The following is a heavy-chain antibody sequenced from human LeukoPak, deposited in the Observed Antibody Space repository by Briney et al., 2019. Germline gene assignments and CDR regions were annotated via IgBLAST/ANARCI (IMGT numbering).Heavy chain of an antibody. V-gene: IGHV1-69*06. D-gene: IGHD4-17*01. CDR3: ARGEFMPRYGDYVGRVDYFDY. Sequence: ASVKVSCKASGGTFSSYAISWVRQAPGQGLEWMGGIIPIFGTANYAQKFQGRVTITADKSTSTAYMELSSLRSEDTAVYYCARGEFMPRYGDYVGRVDYFDYWGQGTLVTVSS. J-gene: IGHJ4*02. CDR1: GGTFSSYA. CDR2: IIPIFGTA.